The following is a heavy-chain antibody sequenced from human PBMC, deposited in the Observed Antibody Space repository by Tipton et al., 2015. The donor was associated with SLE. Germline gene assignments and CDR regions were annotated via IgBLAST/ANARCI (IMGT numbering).Heavy chain of an antibody. CDR2: IYYSGST. J-gene: IGHJ6*02. CDR3: ARDGRYGGFFYYYGMDV. V-gene: IGHV4-39*07. D-gene: IGHD1-26*01. CDR1: GGSISSSSYY. Sequence: LRLSCTVSGGSISSSSYYWGWIRQPPGKELEWIGSIYYSGSTYYNPSLKSRVTISVDTSKNQFSLKLSSVTAADTAVYYCARDGRYGGFFYYYGMDVWGQGTTVTVSS.